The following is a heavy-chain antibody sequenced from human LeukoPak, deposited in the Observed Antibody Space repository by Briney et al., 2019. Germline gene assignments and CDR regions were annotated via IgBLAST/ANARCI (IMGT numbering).Heavy chain of an antibody. CDR2: TYYRSKWYN. CDR3: ARGYYAMDV. V-gene: IGHV6-1*01. Sequence: SQTLSLTSAISGDSVSSNSATWTWIRQSPSRGLEWLGRTYYRSKWYNDYAVSVKSRITINPDTSKNQFSLQLNSVTPEDTAVYYCARGYYAMDVWGQGTTVTVSS. CDR1: GDSVSSNSAT. J-gene: IGHJ6*02.